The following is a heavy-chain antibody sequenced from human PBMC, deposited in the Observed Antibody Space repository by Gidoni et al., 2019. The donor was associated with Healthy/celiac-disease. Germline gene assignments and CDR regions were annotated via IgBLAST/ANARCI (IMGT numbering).Heavy chain of an antibody. D-gene: IGHD1-26*01. CDR3: ARELVGPIDAFDI. Sequence: SYIRSRGSTLYYADSVKGRFTISRDNAKNSRYLQMNSLRAEDTAVYYCARELVGPIDAFDIWGQGTMVTVSS. V-gene: IGHV3-11*01. CDR2: IRSRGSTL. J-gene: IGHJ3*02.